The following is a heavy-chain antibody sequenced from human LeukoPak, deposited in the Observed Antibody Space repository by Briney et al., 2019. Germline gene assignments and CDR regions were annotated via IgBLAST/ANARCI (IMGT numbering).Heavy chain of an antibody. Sequence: SETLSLTCTASGGSISNYYWSWLRQPPGKGLEWSGYIYYTGSTNYNPSLTSRVNISVDTSKNQFSLNLTSVTAADTAVYYCARWGSIAVARFDYWGQGTLVTASS. CDR1: GGSISNYY. V-gene: IGHV4-59*01. CDR2: IYYTGST. CDR3: ARWGSIAVARFDY. J-gene: IGHJ4*02. D-gene: IGHD6-6*01.